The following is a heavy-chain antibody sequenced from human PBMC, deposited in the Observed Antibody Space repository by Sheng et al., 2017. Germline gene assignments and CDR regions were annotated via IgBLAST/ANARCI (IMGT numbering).Heavy chain of an antibody. CDR1: GFTFSSYA. CDR2: ISGSGGST. CDR3: AKTPGEYDFWREYYYYYGMDV. V-gene: IGHV3-23*01. Sequence: EVQLLESGGGLVQPGGSLRLSCAASGFTFSSYAMSWVRQAPGKGLEWVSAISGSGGSTYYADSVKDRFTISRDNSKNTLYLQMNSLRAEDTAVYYCAKTPGEYDFWREYYYYYGMDVWGQGTTVTVSS. D-gene: IGHD3-3*01. J-gene: IGHJ6*02.